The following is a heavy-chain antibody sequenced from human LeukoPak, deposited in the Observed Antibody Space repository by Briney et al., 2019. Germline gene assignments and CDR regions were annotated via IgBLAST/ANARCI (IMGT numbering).Heavy chain of an antibody. J-gene: IGHJ4*02. V-gene: IGHV3-23*01. CDR2: ISGSGGST. CDR1: GFSFSSYA. CDR3: AKSTAYTTSGRFDY. Sequence: GGSLRLSCAASGFSFSSYAMGWVRQAPGKGLEWVSAISGSGGSTYYADSVKGRFTISRDNSKNTLYLQMNSLRAEDTAVYYCAKSTAYTTSGRFDYWGQGTLVTVSS. D-gene: IGHD2-8*01.